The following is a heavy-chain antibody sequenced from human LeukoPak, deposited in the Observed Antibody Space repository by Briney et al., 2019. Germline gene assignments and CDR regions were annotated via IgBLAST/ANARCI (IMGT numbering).Heavy chain of an antibody. D-gene: IGHD1-1*01. CDR1: GFTVSSNY. CDR2: IHSVGDT. CDR3: ARQGTGLDY. J-gene: IGHJ4*02. Sequence: GGSLRLSCKVSGFTVSSNYMSRVRQAPGKGLEWVSIIHSVGDTFYADSVKGRFTISRDNSNNMVYLQMNSLTVEDTAVYYCARQGTGLDYWGQGTLVTASS. V-gene: IGHV3-53*01.